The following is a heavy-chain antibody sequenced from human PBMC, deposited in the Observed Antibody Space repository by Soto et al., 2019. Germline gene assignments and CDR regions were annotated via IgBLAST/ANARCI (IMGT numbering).Heavy chain of an antibody. D-gene: IGHD3-10*01. Sequence: GESQKISCKGSGYSFASYWGSWVRPMPGKGLEWMGRIDPSESYTNYSPSFQGHVTISADKSTSTAYLQWSSLKASDTAMYYCARLGVWYGMDVWGQGTTVTVSS. CDR2: IDPSESYT. CDR3: ARLGVWYGMDV. J-gene: IGHJ6*02. V-gene: IGHV5-10-1*01. CDR1: GYSFASYW.